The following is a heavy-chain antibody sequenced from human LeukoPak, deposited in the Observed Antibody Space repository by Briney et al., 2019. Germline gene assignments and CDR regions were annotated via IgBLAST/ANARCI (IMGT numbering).Heavy chain of an antibody. CDR2: ISSFSGTI. D-gene: IGHD4-23*01. Sequence: PGGSLRLSCAASGLTFSFYSMNWVRQAPGKGLEWVSYISSFSGTINYAESVKGRFTISRDNAKNSLYLQMNSLRAEDTAVYYCARDYGGSSPFDYWGQGTLVTVSS. CDR1: GLTFSFYS. J-gene: IGHJ4*02. CDR3: ARDYGGSSPFDY. V-gene: IGHV3-48*01.